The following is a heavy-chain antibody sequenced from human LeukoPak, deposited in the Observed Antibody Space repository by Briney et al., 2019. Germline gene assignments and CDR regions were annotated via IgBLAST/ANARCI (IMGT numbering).Heavy chain of an antibody. J-gene: IGHJ4*02. Sequence: GGSLRLSCSASGFAFSSHSMHWVRQAPGRGLEHVSAITNNGDSTYYADSVKGRFSISRDNSKNTLYLQMNSLRAEDTAVYYCAKGSPSVPATVYYLDYWGQGTLVTVSS. CDR1: GFAFSSHS. V-gene: IGHV3-64*04. D-gene: IGHD3-9*01. CDR3: AKGSPSVPATVYYLDY. CDR2: ITNNGDST.